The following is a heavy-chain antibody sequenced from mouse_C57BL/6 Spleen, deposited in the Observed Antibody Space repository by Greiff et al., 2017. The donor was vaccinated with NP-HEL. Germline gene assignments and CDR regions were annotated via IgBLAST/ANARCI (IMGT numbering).Heavy chain of an antibody. CDR2: ISSGGDYI. CDR3: ARPRITTVVATEAMDY. Sequence: DVKLVESGEGLVKPGGSLKLSCAASGFTFSSSAMSWVRQTPEKRLEWVAYISSGGDYIYYADTVTGRFTISRANARNTLYLQLSSLKAEDTAMDYCARPRITTVVATEAMDYWGQGTSVTVSS. V-gene: IGHV5S21*01. CDR1: GFTFSSSA. D-gene: IGHD1-1*01. J-gene: IGHJ4*01.